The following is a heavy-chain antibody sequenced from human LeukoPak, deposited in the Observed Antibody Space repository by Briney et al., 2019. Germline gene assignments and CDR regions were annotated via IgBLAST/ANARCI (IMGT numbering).Heavy chain of an antibody. CDR1: GGSISSSSYY. Sequence: SETLSLTCTVSGGSISSSSYYWGWIRQHPGKGLEWIGYIYYSGSTYYNPSLKSRVTISVDTSKNQFSLKLSSVTAADTAVYYCARLNPFEEAVTTVDYWGQGTLVTVSS. CDR2: IYYSGST. J-gene: IGHJ4*02. V-gene: IGHV4-31*03. CDR3: ARLNPFEEAVTTVDY. D-gene: IGHD4-17*01.